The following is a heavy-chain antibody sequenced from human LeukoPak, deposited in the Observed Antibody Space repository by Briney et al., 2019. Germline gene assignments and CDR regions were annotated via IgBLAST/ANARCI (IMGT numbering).Heavy chain of an antibody. CDR2: IYYSGST. CDR3: ARDGYYYDSSGLSEYFQH. J-gene: IGHJ1*01. Sequence: PSETLSLTCTVSGGSISSGDYYWSWIRQPPGKGLEWIGYIYYSGSTYYNPSLKSRVTISVDTSKNQFSLKLSSVTAADTAVYYCARDGYYYDSSGLSEYFQHWGQGTLVTVSS. V-gene: IGHV4-30-4*02. CDR1: GGSISSGDYY. D-gene: IGHD3-22*01.